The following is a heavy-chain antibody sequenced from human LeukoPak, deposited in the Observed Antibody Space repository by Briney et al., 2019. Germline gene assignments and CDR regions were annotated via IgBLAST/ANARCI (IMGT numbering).Heavy chain of an antibody. J-gene: IGHJ4*02. D-gene: IGHD2-2*01. Sequence: PGGSLRLSCAASGFAFSSYTMHWVRQAPGKGLERVGFMSYDERTTHYADSVRVRFTISRDNSKNTLFLQMDSLTIEDTALYYCTRRVPVAVLDYWGQGTLVTVAS. CDR2: MSYDERTT. CDR1: GFAFSSYT. V-gene: IGHV3-30*04. CDR3: TRRVPVAVLDY.